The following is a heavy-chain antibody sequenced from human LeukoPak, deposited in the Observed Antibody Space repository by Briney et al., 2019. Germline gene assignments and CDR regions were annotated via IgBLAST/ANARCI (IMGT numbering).Heavy chain of an antibody. CDR1: GDSISSSSW. Sequence: SETLSLTCAVSGDSISSSSWWNWVRQPPGKGLEWIGEISHSGTTLYNPSLKSRVTISVGKPKNQFSLKLSSVTAADTAVYYCARAGTIFGLWGVWGKGTTVTVSS. CDR3: ARAGTIFGLWGV. CDR2: ISHSGTT. V-gene: IGHV4-4*02. D-gene: IGHD3-3*01. J-gene: IGHJ6*04.